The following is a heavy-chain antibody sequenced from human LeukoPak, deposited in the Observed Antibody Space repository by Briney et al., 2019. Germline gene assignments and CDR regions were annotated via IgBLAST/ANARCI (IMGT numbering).Heavy chain of an antibody. CDR2: IYHSGST. CDR3: ARETYYDFWSGYYITDY. J-gene: IGHJ4*02. V-gene: IGHV4-4*02. Sequence: SETLSLTCAVSGGSISSSNWWSWVRQPPGKRLEWIGEIYHSGSTNYNPSLKSRVAISVDKSKNQFSLKLSSVTAADTAVYYCARETYYDFWSGYYITDYWGQGTLVTVSS. CDR1: GGSISSSNW. D-gene: IGHD3-3*01.